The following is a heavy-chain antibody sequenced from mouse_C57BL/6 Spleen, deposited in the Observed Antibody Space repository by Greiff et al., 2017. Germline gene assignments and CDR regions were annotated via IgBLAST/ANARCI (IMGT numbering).Heavy chain of an antibody. J-gene: IGHJ2*01. D-gene: IGHD1-1*01. Sequence: VQLQQPGAELVKPGASVKLSCKASGYTFTSYWMHWVKQRPGQGLEWIGMIHPNSGSTNYNEKFKSKATLTVDKSSSTAYMQLSSQTSEDAAVYYCARGASAVVATNYWGQGTTLTVSS. CDR1: GYTFTSYW. CDR3: ARGASAVVATNY. CDR2: IHPNSGST. V-gene: IGHV1-64*01.